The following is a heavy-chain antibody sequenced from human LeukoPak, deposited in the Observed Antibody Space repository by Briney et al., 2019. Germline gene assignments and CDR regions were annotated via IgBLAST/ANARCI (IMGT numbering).Heavy chain of an antibody. Sequence: PSETLSLTCTVSGGSISSSSYYWGWIRQPPGKGLEWIGSIYYSGSTYYNPSLKSRVTISVDTSKNQFSLKLSSVTAADTAVYYCARARFLEWLGYYYYYMDVWGKGTTVTVSS. CDR3: ARARFLEWLGYYYYYMDV. CDR1: GGSISSSSYY. V-gene: IGHV4-39*01. D-gene: IGHD3-3*01. J-gene: IGHJ6*03. CDR2: IYYSGST.